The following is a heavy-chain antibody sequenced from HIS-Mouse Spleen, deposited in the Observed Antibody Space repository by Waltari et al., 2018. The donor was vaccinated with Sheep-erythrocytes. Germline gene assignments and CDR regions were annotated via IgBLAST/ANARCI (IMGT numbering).Heavy chain of an antibody. J-gene: IGHJ5*02. CDR3: ARSITMIVVVIKTNWFDP. CDR1: GGSISSSSYY. V-gene: IGHV4-39*07. D-gene: IGHD3-22*01. CDR2: IYYSGST. Sequence: QLQLQESGPGLVKPSETLSLTCTVPGGSISSSSYYWGWIRQPPGKGLEWIGSIYYSGSTYYNPSLKSRVTISVDTSKNQFSLKLSSVTAADTAVYYCARSITMIVVVIKTNWFDPWGQGTLVTVSS.